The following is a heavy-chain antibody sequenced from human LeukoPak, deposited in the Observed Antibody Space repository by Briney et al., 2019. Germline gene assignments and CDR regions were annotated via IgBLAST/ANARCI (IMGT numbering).Heavy chain of an antibody. Sequence: GGSLRLSCAASGFTFSAYSMNWVRQAPGKGLEWVANIKEDGSQKYYMDSVKGRFTISRDNAKSSLILQMNNLRVEDTAVYSCTRDQTWGQGTLVTVSS. CDR2: IKEDGSQK. CDR3: TRDQT. CDR1: GFTFSAYS. V-gene: IGHV3-7*01. J-gene: IGHJ4*02.